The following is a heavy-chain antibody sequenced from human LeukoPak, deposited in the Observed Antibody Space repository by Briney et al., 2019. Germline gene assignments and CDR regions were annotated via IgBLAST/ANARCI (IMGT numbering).Heavy chain of an antibody. CDR2: IYSGGST. CDR1: GFTVSSNY. J-gene: IGHJ3*02. V-gene: IGHV3-66*01. Sequence: PGGSLRLSCAASGFTVSSNYMSWVRQAPGKGLEWVSVIYSGGSTYYADSVKGRFTISRDNSKNTLYLQMNSLRAEDTAVYYCARWIYSGYGDDAFDIWGQGTMVTVSS. CDR3: ARWIYSGYGDDAFDI. D-gene: IGHD5-12*01.